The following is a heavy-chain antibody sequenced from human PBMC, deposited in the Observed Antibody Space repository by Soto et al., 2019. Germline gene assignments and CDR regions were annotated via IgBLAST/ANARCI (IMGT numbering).Heavy chain of an antibody. CDR3: ARHYYGSGSVYYNYYGMDV. CDR1: GFTFSNYA. J-gene: IGHJ6*02. CDR2: ISGSGGST. D-gene: IGHD3-10*01. V-gene: IGHV3-23*01. Sequence: PGGSLRLSCAASGFTFSNYAVTWVRQAPGKGLEWVSTISGSGGSTYYADSVKGRFTISRDNSKNTLYLQMNSLRADDTAVYYCARHYYGSGSVYYNYYGMDVWGQGTTVTVSS.